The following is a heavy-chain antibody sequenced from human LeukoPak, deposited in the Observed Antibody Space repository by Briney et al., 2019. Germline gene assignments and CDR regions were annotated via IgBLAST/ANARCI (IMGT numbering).Heavy chain of an antibody. J-gene: IGHJ4*02. V-gene: IGHV3-21*01. Sequence: GGSLRLSFAASGFTFSSYTMNWVRQAPGKGLEWVSSISSNSRYIYFADSVKGRFTISRDNAKNSLYLQMNSLRAEDTAVYYCATIAAASDFDYWGQGTLVIVSS. CDR3: ATIAAASDFDY. CDR2: ISSNSRYI. D-gene: IGHD6-13*01. CDR1: GFTFSSYT.